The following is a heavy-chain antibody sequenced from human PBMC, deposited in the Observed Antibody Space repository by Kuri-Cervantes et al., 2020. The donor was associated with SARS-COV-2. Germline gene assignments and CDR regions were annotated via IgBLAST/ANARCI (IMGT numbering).Heavy chain of an antibody. CDR1: GGTFSSYA. J-gene: IGHJ3*02. V-gene: IGHV1-69*04. D-gene: IGHD4-11*01. Sequence: SVKVSCKASGGTFSSYAISWVRQAPGQGLEWMGRIIPILGIANYAQKFQGRVTITADKSTSTAYMELSSLRSEDTAVHYCARSRMTTDAFDIWGQGTMVTVSS. CDR3: ARSRMTTDAFDI. CDR2: IIPILGIA.